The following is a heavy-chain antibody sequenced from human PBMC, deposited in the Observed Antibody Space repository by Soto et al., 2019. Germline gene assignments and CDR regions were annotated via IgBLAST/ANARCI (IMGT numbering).Heavy chain of an antibody. CDR1: GFTFSDYW. J-gene: IGHJ4*02. D-gene: IGHD3-3*01. CDR2: IKGDGSQI. Sequence: GGSLRLSCAGSGFTFSDYWMGWVRQSPARGLEWVANIKGDGSQITYADSVKGRFTISRDNSKNTLYLQMNSLRAEDTAVYYCAKSWGRFLEWLDYWGQGTLVTVSS. CDR3: AKSWGRFLEWLDY. V-gene: IGHV3-7*02.